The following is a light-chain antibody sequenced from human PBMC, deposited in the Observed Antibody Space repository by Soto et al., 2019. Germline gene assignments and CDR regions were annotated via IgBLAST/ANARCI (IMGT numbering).Light chain of an antibody. CDR3: NSYTSSNTRV. CDR1: SSDVGGYNY. CDR2: EVS. Sequence: QSALTQPASVSGSPGQSITISCTGTSSDVGGYNYVSWYQQHPGKAPKLIIYEVSNRPSGVSNRFSGSKSGNTASLTISGLQAEDAADYYCNSYTSSNTRVFGGGTKLTVL. J-gene: IGLJ3*02. V-gene: IGLV2-14*01.